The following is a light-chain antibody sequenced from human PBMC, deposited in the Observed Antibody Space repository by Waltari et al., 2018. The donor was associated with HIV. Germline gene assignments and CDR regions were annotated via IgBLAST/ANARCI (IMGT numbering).Light chain of an antibody. J-gene: IGKJ1*01. CDR1: EGIKSA. CDR2: AAS. CDR3: QQFNSYPWT. V-gene: IGKV1-13*02. Sequence: AIQLTQSPSSLSVSITARDTIPCRASEGIKSALAWYQQKPGQPPKLLIYAASRLQSGVPSRFTGSGSGTDFTLTISSLQPEDFATYYCQQFNSYPWTFGQGTKVEVK.